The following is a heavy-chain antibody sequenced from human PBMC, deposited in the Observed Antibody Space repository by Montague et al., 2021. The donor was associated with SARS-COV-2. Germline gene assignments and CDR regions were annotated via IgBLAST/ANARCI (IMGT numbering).Heavy chain of an antibody. Sequence: SLRLSCAASGFTFSAYAMNWVRQAPGRGLEWVAGISGGVGNTYYAYSVKGRFTISRDNSKKALYLQLNTLRPEDTAVYYCAKGMDRMVQGIIIWKNGDYFDYWGQGTLVAVSS. J-gene: IGHJ4*02. D-gene: IGHD3-10*01. V-gene: IGHV3-23*01. CDR3: AKGMDRMVQGIIIWKNGDYFDY. CDR1: GFTFSAYA. CDR2: ISGGVGNT.